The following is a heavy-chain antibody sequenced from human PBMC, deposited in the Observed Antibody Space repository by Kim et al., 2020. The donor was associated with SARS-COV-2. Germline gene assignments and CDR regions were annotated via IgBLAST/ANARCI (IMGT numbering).Heavy chain of an antibody. CDR2: MNPNSGNT. J-gene: IGHJ6*02. CDR1: GYTFTSYD. Sequence: ASVKVSCKASGYTFTSYDINWVRQATGQGLEWMGWMNPNSGNTGYAQKFQGRVTMTRNTSISTAYMELSSLRSEDTAVYYCARGGNFWSGYPFYYYYGMDVWGQGTTVTVSS. CDR3: ARGGNFWSGYPFYYYYGMDV. D-gene: IGHD3-3*01. V-gene: IGHV1-8*01.